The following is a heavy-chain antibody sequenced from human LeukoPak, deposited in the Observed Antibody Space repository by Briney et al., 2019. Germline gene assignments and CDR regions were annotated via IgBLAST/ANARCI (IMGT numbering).Heavy chain of an antibody. J-gene: IGHJ1*01. CDR2: IYYSGSP. D-gene: IGHD2-15*01. Sequence: SQTLSLTCTVSGGSISSGAFYWSWIRQHPGKGLEWIGYIYYSGSPYYNPPLKSRVTISVDTSKNQLSLRLTSVTAADTAVYYCARDRLDCSGGTCFPGFFQDWGQGTLVAVSS. CDR1: GGSISSGAFY. V-gene: IGHV4-31*03. CDR3: ARDRLDCSGGTCFPGFFQD.